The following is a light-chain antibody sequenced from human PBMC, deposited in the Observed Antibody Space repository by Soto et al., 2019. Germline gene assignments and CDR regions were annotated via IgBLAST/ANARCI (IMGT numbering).Light chain of an antibody. J-gene: IGKJ1*01. CDR2: DAS. CDR3: QQYHRYSRT. CDR1: QSINSW. V-gene: IGKV1-5*01. Sequence: DIQMTQSPSSLSASVGDRVTVTCRASQSINSWLAWYQQKPGKAPKXMIYDASSLQSGVPSRFTGSGFGTECTLTISSLQPDDVATYYCQQYHRYSRTFGQGTKVDIK.